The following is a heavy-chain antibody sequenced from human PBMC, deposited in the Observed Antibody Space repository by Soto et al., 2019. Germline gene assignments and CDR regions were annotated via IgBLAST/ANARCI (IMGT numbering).Heavy chain of an antibody. J-gene: IGHJ4*02. CDR3: ARALTRSYFDY. V-gene: IGHV1-2*04. Sequence: ASVKVSCKASGYTFTGYYMHWVRQAPGQGLEWMGWINPNSGGTNYAQKFQGWVTMTRDTSISTAYMELSRLRSDDTAVYYCARALTRSYFDYSTQRTFDIGSS. CDR1: GYTFTGYY. CDR2: INPNSGGT.